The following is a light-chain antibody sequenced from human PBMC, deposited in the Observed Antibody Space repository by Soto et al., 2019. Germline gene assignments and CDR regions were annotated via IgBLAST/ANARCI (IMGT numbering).Light chain of an antibody. Sequence: EIVLKQSPDTLSRSPGEGASLSCRASQSVHTFLAWYQQKPGQAPRLLIYGASTRATGVPARFSGSGSGTDFTLTISSLEPEDCAVYYCHQRSNWPPDTFGQGTRLEI. CDR2: GAS. CDR3: HQRSNWPPDT. CDR1: QSVHTF. V-gene: IGKV3-11*01. J-gene: IGKJ5*01.